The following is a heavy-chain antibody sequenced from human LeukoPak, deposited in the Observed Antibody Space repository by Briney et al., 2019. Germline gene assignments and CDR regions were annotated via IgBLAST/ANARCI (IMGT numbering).Heavy chain of an antibody. Sequence: ASVKVSCEASGYTFTGYYMHWVRQAPGQGLEWMGWINPNSGGTNYAQKFQGRVTMTRDTSISTAYMELSRLRSDDTAVYYCARSLNDYYYDSSGSGAFDIWGQGTMVTVSS. CDR3: ARSLNDYYYDSSGSGAFDI. D-gene: IGHD3-22*01. J-gene: IGHJ3*02. CDR2: INPNSGGT. V-gene: IGHV1-2*02. CDR1: GYTFTGYY.